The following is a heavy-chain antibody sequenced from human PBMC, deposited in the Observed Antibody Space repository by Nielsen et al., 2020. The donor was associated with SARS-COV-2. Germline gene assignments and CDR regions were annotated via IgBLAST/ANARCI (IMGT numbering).Heavy chain of an antibody. J-gene: IGHJ4*02. CDR1: GFTFSSYG. CDR2: IWYDGSNK. CDR3: ARSGSWHYFDY. Sequence: GESLKISCAASGFTFSSYGMHWVRQAPGKGLEWVAVIWYDGSNKYYADSVKGRFTISRDNSKNTLYLQMNSLRAEDTAVYYCARSGSWHYFDYWGQGTLVTVSS. D-gene: IGHD1-26*01. V-gene: IGHV3-33*01.